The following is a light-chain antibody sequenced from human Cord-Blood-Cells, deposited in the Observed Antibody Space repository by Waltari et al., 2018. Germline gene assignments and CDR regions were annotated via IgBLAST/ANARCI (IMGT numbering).Light chain of an antibody. J-gene: IGKJ1*01. CDR3: QQRSNWLWT. CDR1: QSVSSY. CDR2: DAS. V-gene: IGKV3-11*01. Sequence: EIVLTQSPATLSLSPGERATLSCRDSQSVSSYLAWYQQKPGQAPRLLIYDASNRATGIPARFSGSGSGTDFTLTISSLEPEDVAVYYCQQRSNWLWTFGQGTKVEI.